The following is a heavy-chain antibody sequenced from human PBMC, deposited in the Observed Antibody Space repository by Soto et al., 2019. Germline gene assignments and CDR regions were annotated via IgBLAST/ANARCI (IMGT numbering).Heavy chain of an antibody. J-gene: IGHJ6*02. Sequence: QVQLVQSGAEVKKPGSSVKVSCKASGGTFSSYTISWVRQAPGQGLEWMGRIIPILGIANYAQEFQGRVTITADKSTSTAYMELSSLRSEDTAVYYCAREVGYCSSTSCYVHYYYGMDVWGQGTTVTVSS. CDR3: AREVGYCSSTSCYVHYYYGMDV. V-gene: IGHV1-69*08. D-gene: IGHD2-2*01. CDR1: GGTFSSYT. CDR2: IIPILGIA.